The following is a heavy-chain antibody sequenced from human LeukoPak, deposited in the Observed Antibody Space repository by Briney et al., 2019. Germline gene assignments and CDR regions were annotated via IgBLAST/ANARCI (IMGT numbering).Heavy chain of an antibody. Sequence: SETLSLTCTVSGGSISSYYWSWIRRPPGKGLEWIGYIYYSGSTNYNPSLKSRVTISVDTSKNQFSLKLSSVTAADTAVYYCARRASEYCSGGSCYIEDFDYWGQGTLVTVSS. CDR2: IYYSGST. D-gene: IGHD2-15*01. V-gene: IGHV4-59*08. CDR1: GGSISSYY. CDR3: ARRASEYCSGGSCYIEDFDY. J-gene: IGHJ4*02.